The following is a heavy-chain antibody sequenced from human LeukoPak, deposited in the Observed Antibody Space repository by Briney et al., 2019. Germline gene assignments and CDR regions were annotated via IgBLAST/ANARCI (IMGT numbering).Heavy chain of an antibody. D-gene: IGHD3-10*01. Sequence: SETLSLTCTVSGGSISSGDYYWSWIRQPPGKGLEWIGYIYYSGSTYYNPSLKSRVTISVDTSKNQFSLKLSSVTAADTAVYYCARPRARGLSTPFDYWGQGTLVTVSS. CDR3: ARPRARGLSTPFDY. J-gene: IGHJ4*02. V-gene: IGHV4-30-4*02. CDR2: IYYSGST. CDR1: GGSISSGDYY.